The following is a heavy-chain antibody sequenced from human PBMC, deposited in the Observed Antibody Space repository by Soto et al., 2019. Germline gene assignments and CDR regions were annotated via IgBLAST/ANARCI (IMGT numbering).Heavy chain of an antibody. CDR3: ARGRSYCSGGSCYSYYYYYYMDV. Sequence: SETLSLTCAVYGGSFSGYYWSWIRQPPGKGLEWIGEINHSGSTNYNPSLKSRVTISVDTSKNQFSLKLSSVTAADTAVYYCARGRSYCSGGSCYSYYYYYYMDVWGKGTTVTVSS. CDR1: GGSFSGYY. V-gene: IGHV4-34*01. CDR2: INHSGST. D-gene: IGHD2-15*01. J-gene: IGHJ6*03.